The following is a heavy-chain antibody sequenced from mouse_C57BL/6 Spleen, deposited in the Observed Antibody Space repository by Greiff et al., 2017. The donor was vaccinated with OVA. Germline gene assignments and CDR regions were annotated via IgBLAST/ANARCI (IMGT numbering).Heavy chain of an antibody. J-gene: IGHJ4*01. CDR3: ARSVYDYDYYYAMDY. V-gene: IGHV1-53*01. D-gene: IGHD2-4*01. CDR2: INPSNGGT. CDR1: GYTFTSYW. Sequence: VQLQQPGTELVKPGASVKLSCKASGYTFTSYWMHWVKQRPGQGLEWIGNINPSNGGTNYNEKFKSKATLTVDKSSSTAYMQLSSLTSEDSAFYYGARSVYDYDYYYAMDYWGQGTSVTVSS.